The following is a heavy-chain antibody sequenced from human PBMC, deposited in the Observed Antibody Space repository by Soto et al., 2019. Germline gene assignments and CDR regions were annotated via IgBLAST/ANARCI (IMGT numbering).Heavy chain of an antibody. CDR1: GFAFRSYA. J-gene: IGHJ6*02. V-gene: IGHV3-30*18. CDR2: ISYDGGNI. CDR3: AKGILSATIGPYAMDV. Sequence: PGGSLRLSCEASGFAFRSYAMHWVRQAPGKGLEWVGVISYDGGNIYYADSVKGRFTISRDNSENTLYVQVNSLRPEDTAVYYCAKGILSATIGPYAMDVWGQGTTVT. D-gene: IGHD3-16*01.